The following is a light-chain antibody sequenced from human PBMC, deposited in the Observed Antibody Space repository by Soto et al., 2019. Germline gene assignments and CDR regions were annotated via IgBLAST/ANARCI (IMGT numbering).Light chain of an antibody. Sequence: DIVMTQSPDSLAVSLGERASINCKSSQSVLYPINAKNYLAWYQQKPGQPPKLLINWASARESGVPDRFSGSGSGTDFTLTISRLEAEDVAVYYCQQLYNSPRTFGQGTKVEIK. CDR3: QQLYNSPRT. CDR1: QSVLYPINAKNY. CDR2: WAS. J-gene: IGKJ1*01. V-gene: IGKV4-1*01.